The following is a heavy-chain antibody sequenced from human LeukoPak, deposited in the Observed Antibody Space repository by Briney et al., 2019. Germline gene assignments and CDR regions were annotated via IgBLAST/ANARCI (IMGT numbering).Heavy chain of an antibody. V-gene: IGHV3-30*02. CDR3: ATSGDGYNSLGY. D-gene: IGHD5-24*01. CDR1: GFTFSSYG. J-gene: IGHJ4*02. Sequence: GGSLRLSCAAAGFTFSSYGMHWVRQAPGKGLEWVAFIRYDGSNKYYADSAKGRFTISRDNSKNTLYLQMNSLRAEGTAVYYCATSGDGYNSLGYWGQGTLVTVSS. CDR2: IRYDGSNK.